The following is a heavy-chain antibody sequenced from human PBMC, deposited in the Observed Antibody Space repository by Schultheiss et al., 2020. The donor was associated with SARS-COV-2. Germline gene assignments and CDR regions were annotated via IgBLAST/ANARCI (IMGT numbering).Heavy chain of an antibody. CDR1: GYTFTGYY. J-gene: IGHJ4*02. D-gene: IGHD2-21*02. CDR2: INPNSGGT. Sequence: ASVKVSCKASGYTFTGYYMHWVRQAPGQGLEWMGWINPNSGGTNYAQKFQGWVTMTRDTSISTAYMELRSLRSEDTAVYYCARDPAVVVTAPTYYFDYWGQGTLVTVSS. V-gene: IGHV1-2*04. CDR3: ARDPAVVVTAPTYYFDY.